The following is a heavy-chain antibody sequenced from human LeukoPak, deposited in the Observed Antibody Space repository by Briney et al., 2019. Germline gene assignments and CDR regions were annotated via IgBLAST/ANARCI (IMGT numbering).Heavy chain of an antibody. CDR2: IYYSGST. Sequence: SETLSLTCTVSGGSISSGGYYWSWIRQHPGKGLEWIGYIYYSGSTYYNPSLKSRVTISVDTSKNQFSLKLSSVTAADTAVYYCARHSRCDFCSVNYNPFYYYFGMDLWGQGTTVTVSS. CDR3: ARHSRCDFCSVNYNPFYYYFGMDL. V-gene: IGHV4-31*03. J-gene: IGHJ6*02. D-gene: IGHD3-3*01. CDR1: GGSISSGGYY.